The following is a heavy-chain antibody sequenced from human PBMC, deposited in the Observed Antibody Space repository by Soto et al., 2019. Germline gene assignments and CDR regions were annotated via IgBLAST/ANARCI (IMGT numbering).Heavy chain of an antibody. J-gene: IGHJ6*02. CDR3: ARRKGVGATDYYYGMDV. CDR1: GFTFSSYS. Sequence: GRSLRLSCAPSGFTFSSYSMNWVRQAPGKGLEWVSYISSSSSTIYYADSVKGRFTISRDNAKNSLYLQMNSLRDEDTAVYYCARRKGVGATDYYYGMDVWGQGTTVT. V-gene: IGHV3-48*02. D-gene: IGHD1-26*01. CDR2: ISSSSSTI.